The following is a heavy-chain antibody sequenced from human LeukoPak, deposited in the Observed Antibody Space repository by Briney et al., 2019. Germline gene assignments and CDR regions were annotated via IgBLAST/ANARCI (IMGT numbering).Heavy chain of an antibody. CDR3: ARRRIDWLFDF. V-gene: IGHV4-39*07. CDR1: GGSISSYY. D-gene: IGHD3-9*01. J-gene: IGHJ4*02. CDR2: IYYSGIT. Sequence: SETLSLTCTVSGGSISSYYWGWIRQPPGKGLEWIGTIYYSGITYYNPSLKSRVTISVDTSKNQFSLKLSSVTAADTAVYYCARRRIDWLFDFWGQGTPVTVSS.